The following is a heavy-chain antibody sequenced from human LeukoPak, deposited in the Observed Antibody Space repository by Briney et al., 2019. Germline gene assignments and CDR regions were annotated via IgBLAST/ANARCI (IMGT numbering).Heavy chain of an antibody. CDR2: ISGGGFNT. CDR3: ARDSVGYFDWLTYFDY. D-gene: IGHD3-9*01. J-gene: IGHJ4*02. CDR1: GFTFSSYA. Sequence: SGGTLRLSCAASGFTFSSYAMSWVRQAPGKGLEWVSAISGGGFNTYSADSVKGRFTISRDNSKNTLYLQMNSLRAEDTAVYYCARDSVGYFDWLTYFDYWGQGTLVTVSS. V-gene: IGHV3-23*01.